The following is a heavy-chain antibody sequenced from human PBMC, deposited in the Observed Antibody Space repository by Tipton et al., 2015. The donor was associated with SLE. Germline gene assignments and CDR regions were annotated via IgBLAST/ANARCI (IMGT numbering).Heavy chain of an antibody. J-gene: IGHJ6*02. CDR3: ARDPIEWELRAYYYGMDV. D-gene: IGHD1-26*01. CDR2: IYTSGNT. CDR1: GGSISSSSYY. V-gene: IGHV4-61*02. Sequence: TLSLTCTVSGGSISSSSYYWSWIRQPAGKGLEWIGRIYTSGNTKYNPSLKSRVTISVDTSKNQFSLKLSSVTAADTAVYYCARDPIEWELRAYYYGMDVWGQGTTVTVSS.